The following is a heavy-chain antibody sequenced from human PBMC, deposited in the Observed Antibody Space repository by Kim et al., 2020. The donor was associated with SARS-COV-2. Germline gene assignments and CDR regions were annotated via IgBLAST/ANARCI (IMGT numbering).Heavy chain of an antibody. CDR3: ARVYGIYSSSSPDYYGMDV. Sequence: GGSLRLSCAASGFTFSDYYMSWIRQAPGKGLEWVSYISSSSSYTNYADSVKGRFTISRDNAKNSLYLQMNSLRAEDTAVYYCARVYGIYSSSSPDYYGMDVWGQGTTVTVSS. CDR1: GFTFSDYY. J-gene: IGHJ6*02. D-gene: IGHD6-13*01. CDR2: ISSSSSYT. V-gene: IGHV3-11*05.